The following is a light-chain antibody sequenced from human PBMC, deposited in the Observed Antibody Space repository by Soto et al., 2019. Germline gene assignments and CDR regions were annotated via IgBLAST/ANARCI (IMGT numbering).Light chain of an antibody. CDR2: GAS. CDR1: QSVSGY. V-gene: IGKV3-15*01. J-gene: IGKJ4*01. CDR3: QQYNNWLLT. Sequence: DIVLTQSPVTLSLYPGERATLSCRASQSVSGYLVWYQQKPGQAPRLLIYGASTRATGVPARFSGSGSGTEFILTISSLQSEDFAIYYCQQYNNWLLTFGGGTKVDI.